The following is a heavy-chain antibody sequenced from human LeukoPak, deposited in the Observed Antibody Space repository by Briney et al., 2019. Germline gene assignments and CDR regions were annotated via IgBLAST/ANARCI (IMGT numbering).Heavy chain of an antibody. Sequence: GGSLRLSCAASGFTFSSYAMHWVRQAPGKGLEWVAVISYDGSNKHYADSEKCRFTLSRDNSKNTLYLQMHSLRAEDTAVYYCAKVEPLTPYYDFWSGYLSPPLYYYYGMDVRGQGTTVTVSS. CDR1: GFTFSSYA. V-gene: IGHV3-30*04. CDR3: AKVEPLTPYYDFWSGYLSPPLYYYYGMDV. D-gene: IGHD3-3*01. CDR2: ISYDGSNK. J-gene: IGHJ6*02.